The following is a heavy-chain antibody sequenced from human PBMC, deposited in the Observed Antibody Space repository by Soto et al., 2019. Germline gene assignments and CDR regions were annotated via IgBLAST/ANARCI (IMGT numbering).Heavy chain of an antibody. D-gene: IGHD2-15*01. CDR1: GGSISGSC. J-gene: IGHJ4*02. Sequence: SETLSLTCSVSGGSISGSCWSWIRQSPVKGLEWLGYVYYTGSTNYSPSLRSRVSISVDTSKNEFSLRLSSVTAADTAVYFCARSVALPAAHIEYWGQGTQVPVCS. CDR3: ARSVALPAAHIEY. CDR2: VYYTGST. V-gene: IGHV4-59*01.